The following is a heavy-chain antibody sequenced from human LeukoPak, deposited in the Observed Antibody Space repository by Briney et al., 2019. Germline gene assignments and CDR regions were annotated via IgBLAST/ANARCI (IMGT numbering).Heavy chain of an antibody. D-gene: IGHD6-19*01. Sequence: ASVKVSCKASGYTFTSYDINWVRQATGQGPEWMGWMNPNSGNTGYAQKFQGRVTMTRDTSITTAYMELSSLIYDDTTVYYCARGRGSGTGLRRLDFWGQGTPVTVSS. J-gene: IGHJ4*02. CDR1: GYTFTSYD. V-gene: IGHV1-8*01. CDR2: MNPNSGNT. CDR3: ARGRGSGTGLRRLDF.